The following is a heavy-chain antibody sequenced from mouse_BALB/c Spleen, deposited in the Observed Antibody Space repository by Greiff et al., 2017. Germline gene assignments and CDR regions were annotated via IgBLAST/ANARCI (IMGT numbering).Heavy chain of an antibody. CDR1: GFNIKDYY. V-gene: IGHV14-4*02. J-gene: IGHJ3*01. CDR2: IDPENGDT. Sequence: EVQLQQSGAELVRSGASVKLSCTASGFNIKDYYMHWVKPRPEQGLEWIGWIDPENGDTEYAPKFQGKATMTADTSSNTSYLQLSSLTSEDTAVYYCKRTAYYRDEAYWGQGTLVTVSA. D-gene: IGHD2-14*01. CDR3: KRTAYYRDEAY.